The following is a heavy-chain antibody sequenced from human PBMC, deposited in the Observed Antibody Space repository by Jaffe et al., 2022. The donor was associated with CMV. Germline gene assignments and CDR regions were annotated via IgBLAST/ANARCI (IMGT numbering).Heavy chain of an antibody. J-gene: IGHJ5*02. Sequence: QVQLVQSGAEVKKPGSSVKVSCKASGGTFSSYAISWVRQAPGQGLEWMGRIIPILGIANYAQKFQGRVTITADKSTSTAYMELSSLRSEDTAVYYCARDEWDTMVRGKRGWFDPWGQGTLVTVSS. CDR3: ARDEWDTMVRGKRGWFDP. V-gene: IGHV1-69*09. CDR2: IIPILGIA. D-gene: IGHD3-10*01. CDR1: GGTFSSYA.